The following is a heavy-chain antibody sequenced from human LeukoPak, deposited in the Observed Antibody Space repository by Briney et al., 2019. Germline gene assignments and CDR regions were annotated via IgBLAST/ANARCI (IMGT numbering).Heavy chain of an antibody. CDR3: ARGYDFWSGYYFWYFDY. V-gene: IGHV4-30-4*08. CDR2: IYYSGST. J-gene: IGHJ4*02. D-gene: IGHD3-3*01. Sequence: SETLSLTCTVSGGSISSGDYYWSWIRQPPGKGLEWIGYIYYSGSTCYNPSLKSRVTISVETSKNQFSLKLSSVTAADTAVYYCARGYDFWSGYYFWYFDYWGQGTLVTVSS. CDR1: GGSISSGDYY.